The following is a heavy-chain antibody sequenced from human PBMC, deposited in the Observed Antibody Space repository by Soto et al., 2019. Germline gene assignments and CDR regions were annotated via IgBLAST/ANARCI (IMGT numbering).Heavy chain of an antibody. D-gene: IGHD3-16*01. CDR3: ARVPVDTYMIYWSDP. V-gene: IGHV4-61*01. J-gene: IGHJ5*01. CDR2: IYYSGNT. CDR1: GDSVNSGNYY. Sequence: PSETLSLTXSVSGDSVNSGNYYWTWMRQPPGKGLEWIGHIYYSGNTNYSPSLKSRITISLDTTNNQFSLNLNSVTAADTAVYYCARVPVDTYMIYWSDPWGQGTLVTVSS.